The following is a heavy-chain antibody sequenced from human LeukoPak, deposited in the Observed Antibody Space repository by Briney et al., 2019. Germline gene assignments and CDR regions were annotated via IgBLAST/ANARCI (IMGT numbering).Heavy chain of an antibody. J-gene: IGHJ5*02. CDR2: IYYSGST. V-gene: IGHV4-59*01. CDR3: ARGIAAAVSWFDP. D-gene: IGHD6-13*01. CDR1: GGSISSYY. Sequence: PSETLSLTCTVSGGSISSYYWSWIRQPPGKGLEWIGYIYYSGSTNYNPSLKSRVTISVDTSKNQFSLKLSSVTAADTAVYYCARGIAAAVSWFDPWGQGTLVTVSS.